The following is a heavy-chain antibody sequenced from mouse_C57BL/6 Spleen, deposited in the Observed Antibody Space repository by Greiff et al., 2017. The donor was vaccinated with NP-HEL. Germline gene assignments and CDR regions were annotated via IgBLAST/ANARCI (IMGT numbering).Heavy chain of an antibody. V-gene: IGHV1-7*01. CDR1: GYTFTSYW. CDR2: INPSSGYT. J-gene: IGHJ3*01. D-gene: IGHD2-4*01. Sequence: VKLMESGAELAKPGASVKLSCKASGYTFTSYWMHWVKQRPGQGLEWIGYINPSSGYTKYNQKFKDKATLTADKSSSTAYMQLSSLTYEDSAGYFCARNYDYDEGAWFAYWGQGTLFTVSA. CDR3: ARNYDYDEGAWFAY.